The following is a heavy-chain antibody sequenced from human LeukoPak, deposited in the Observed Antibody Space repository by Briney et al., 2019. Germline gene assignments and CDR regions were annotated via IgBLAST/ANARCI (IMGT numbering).Heavy chain of an antibody. J-gene: IGHJ4*02. CDR2: IIPIFGTA. CDR3: ASEPFNYYDSSGYSPYYFDY. V-gene: IGHV1-69*06. D-gene: IGHD3-22*01. Sequence: SVKVSCKASGGTFSSYAISWVRQAPGQGLEWMGGIIPIFGTANYAQKFQGRVTITADKSTSTAYMELSSLRSEDMAVYYCASEPFNYYDSSGYSPYYFDYWGQGTLVTVSS. CDR1: GGTFSSYA.